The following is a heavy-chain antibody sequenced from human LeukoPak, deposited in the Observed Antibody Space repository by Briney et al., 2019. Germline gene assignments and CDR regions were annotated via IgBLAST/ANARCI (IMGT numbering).Heavy chain of an antibody. D-gene: IGHD5-24*01. V-gene: IGHV4-34*01. CDR2: INHSGST. CDR1: GGSFSGYY. Sequence: SETLSLTCAVYGGSFSGYYWSWIRQPPGKGLEWIGEINHSGSTYYNPSLKSRVTISVDTSKNQFSLKLSSVTAADTAVYYCARITDGYNPLSHFDYWGQGTLVTVSS. CDR3: ARITDGYNPLSHFDY. J-gene: IGHJ4*02.